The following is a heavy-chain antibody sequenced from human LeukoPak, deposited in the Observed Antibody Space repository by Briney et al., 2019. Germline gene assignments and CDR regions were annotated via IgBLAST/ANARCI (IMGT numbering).Heavy chain of an antibody. CDR2: IYYSGST. Sequence: PSETLSLTCTVSGGSIRSYYWSWIRQPPGKGLEWIAYIYYSGSTDYNPSLKSRVTISVDTSKNQFSLKLSSVTAADTAVYYCARDSGTTGEVKFDPWGQGTLVTVSS. CDR1: GGSIRSYY. V-gene: IGHV4-59*01. CDR3: ARDSGTTGEVKFDP. J-gene: IGHJ5*02. D-gene: IGHD3-10*01.